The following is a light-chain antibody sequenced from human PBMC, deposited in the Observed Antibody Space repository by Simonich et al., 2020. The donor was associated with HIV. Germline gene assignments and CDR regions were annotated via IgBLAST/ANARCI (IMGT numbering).Light chain of an antibody. CDR3: QQYYSIPWT. CDR1: QSVLYSSNNKNY. V-gene: IGKV4-1*01. J-gene: IGKJ1*01. CDR2: WAS. Sequence: DIVMTQSPDSLAVSLCERATINCKSSQSVLYSSNNKNYLAWYQKKPGQPPKLLIDWASTRESGVPDRFSGSGSGTDFTLTISSLQAEDVAVYYCQQYYSIPWTFGQGTKVEIK.